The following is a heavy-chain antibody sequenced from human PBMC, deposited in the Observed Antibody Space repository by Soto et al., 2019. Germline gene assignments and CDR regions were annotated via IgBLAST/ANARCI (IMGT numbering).Heavy chain of an antibody. CDR1: GGTFSSYA. CDR2: IIPILGTA. J-gene: IGHJ4*02. D-gene: IGHD3-22*01. Sequence: QVQLVQSGAAVKKPGSSVKVSCKASGGTFSSYAISWVRQAPGQGLEWMGGIIPILGTANSAQKFQGRVTITADESTSTAYMELSSLRSEDTAVYYCARQPPNYYDSSGYHYYFDYWGQGTLVTVAS. CDR3: ARQPPNYYDSSGYHYYFDY. V-gene: IGHV1-69*01.